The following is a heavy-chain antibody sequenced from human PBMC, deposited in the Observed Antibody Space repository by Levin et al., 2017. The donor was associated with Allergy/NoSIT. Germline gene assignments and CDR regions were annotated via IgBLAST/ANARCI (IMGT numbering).Heavy chain of an antibody. Sequence: GASVKVSCKASGYTFTSYAMHWVRQAPGQRLEWMGWINAGNGNTKYSQKFQGRVTITRDTSASTAYMELSSLRSEDTAVYYCARDESSGWYSKAGFDYWGQGTLVTVSS. V-gene: IGHV1-3*01. J-gene: IGHJ4*02. CDR1: GYTFTSYA. CDR3: ARDESSGWYSKAGFDY. CDR2: INAGNGNT. D-gene: IGHD6-19*01.